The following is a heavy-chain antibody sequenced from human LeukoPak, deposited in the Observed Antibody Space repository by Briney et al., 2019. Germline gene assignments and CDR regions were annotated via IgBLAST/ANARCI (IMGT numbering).Heavy chain of an antibody. D-gene: IGHD6-19*01. Sequence: ASVKVSCKASGYTFTGYYMHWVRQAPGQGLEWMGWINPNSGGTNYAQKFQGRVTMTRDTSISTAYMEPSRLRSDDTAVYYCAGGIAVAGFFDYWGQGTLVTVSS. V-gene: IGHV1-2*02. CDR2: INPNSGGT. J-gene: IGHJ4*02. CDR3: AGGIAVAGFFDY. CDR1: GYTFTGYY.